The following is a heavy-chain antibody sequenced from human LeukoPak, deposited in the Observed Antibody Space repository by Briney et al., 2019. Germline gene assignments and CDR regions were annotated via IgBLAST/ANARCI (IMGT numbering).Heavy chain of an antibody. D-gene: IGHD3-22*01. J-gene: IGHJ4*02. CDR2: IKSKTDGGTT. CDR1: GFTFSNAW. CDR3: TTDPYDSSGYYSLVGY. V-gene: IGHV3-15*01. Sequence: PGGSLRLSCAASGFTFSNAWMSWVRQAPGKGLEWVGRIKSKTDGGTTDDAAPVKGRFTISRDDSKNTLYLQMNSLKTEDTAVYYCTTDPYDSSGYYSLVGYWGQGTLVTVSS.